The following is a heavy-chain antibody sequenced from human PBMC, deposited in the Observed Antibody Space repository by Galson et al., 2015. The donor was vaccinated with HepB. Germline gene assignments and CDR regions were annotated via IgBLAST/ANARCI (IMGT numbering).Heavy chain of an antibody. CDR3: AKGLRFAPYAMDV. CDR1: GFSFRNYG. V-gene: IGHV3-30*18. CDR2: ISSDGGEK. J-gene: IGHJ6*02. D-gene: IGHD3-16*01. Sequence: SLRLSCAASGFSFRNYGMHWVRRAAPGKGLEWVAAISSDGGEKFYAESMQGQFTISRGNSKNTLYLQMNSLRAEDTAVYYCAKGLRFAPYAMDVWGQGTTVTVSS.